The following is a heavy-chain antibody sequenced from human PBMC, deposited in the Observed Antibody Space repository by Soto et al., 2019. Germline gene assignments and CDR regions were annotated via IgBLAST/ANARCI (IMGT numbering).Heavy chain of an antibody. J-gene: IGHJ3*02. Sequence: PGGSLRLSCTASGFTFANYAMHWVRQAPGKGLEWVSRVSAGGDNTDYADAVKGRFTISRDNAKNSLYLQMNSLRAEDTAVYYCARYGATDAFDIWGQGTMVTVSS. D-gene: IGHD5-12*01. V-gene: IGHV3-23*01. CDR1: GFTFANYA. CDR3: ARYGATDAFDI. CDR2: VSAGGDNT.